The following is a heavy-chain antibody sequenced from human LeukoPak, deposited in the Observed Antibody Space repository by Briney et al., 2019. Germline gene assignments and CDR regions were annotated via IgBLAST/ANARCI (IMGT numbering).Heavy chain of an antibody. Sequence: AGGSLRLSCAASGFTFNNYCMNWVRQAPGKGLEWVSSISTSSSYIYYADSVKGRFTISRDNSKNTLYLQMNSLRAEDTAVYYCAKRGSITMVRGGPYYFDYWGQGTLVTVSS. CDR2: ISTSSSYI. CDR3: AKRGSITMVRGGPYYFDY. D-gene: IGHD3-10*01. CDR1: GFTFNNYC. V-gene: IGHV3-21*04. J-gene: IGHJ4*02.